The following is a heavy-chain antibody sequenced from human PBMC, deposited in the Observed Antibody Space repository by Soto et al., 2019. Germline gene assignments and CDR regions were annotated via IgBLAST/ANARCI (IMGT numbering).Heavy chain of an antibody. CDR3: ASPKIAFYNWFDP. CDR2: IYYSGST. CDR1: GGSISSSSYY. V-gene: IGHV4-39*01. D-gene: IGHD3-3*02. Sequence: QLQLQESGPGLVKPSETLSLTCTVSGGSISSSSYYWGWIRQPPGKGLEWIGSIYYSGSTYYNPSLKSRATIAVDTSKNQFSLKLSAVTAADTAGDYCASPKIAFYNWFDPWGQGTLVTVSS. J-gene: IGHJ5*02.